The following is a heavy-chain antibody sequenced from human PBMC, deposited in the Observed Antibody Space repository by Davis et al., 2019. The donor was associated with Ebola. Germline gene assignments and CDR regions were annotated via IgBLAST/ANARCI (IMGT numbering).Heavy chain of an antibody. Sequence: GESLKISCAASGFTFSSYAMSWVRQAPGKGLEWVSEVTGGGARTYYADSVKGRFTISRENSKNTLYLQMNSLRAEDTAVYYCAKDTSNIWFDIWGQGTNVTVSS. D-gene: IGHD1-26*01. J-gene: IGHJ3*02. V-gene: IGHV3-23*01. CDR1: GFTFSSYA. CDR3: AKDTSNIWFDI. CDR2: VTGGGART.